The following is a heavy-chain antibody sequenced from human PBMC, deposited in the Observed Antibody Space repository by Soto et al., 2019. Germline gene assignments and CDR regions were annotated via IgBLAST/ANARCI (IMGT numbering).Heavy chain of an antibody. CDR3: ARHRFLEWFQGNWFDP. CDR2: IYPGDSDT. V-gene: IGHV5-51*01. J-gene: IGHJ5*02. CDR1: GYSFTSYW. Sequence: PGESLKISCKGSGYSFTSYWIGWVRQMPGKGLEWMGIIYPGDSDTRYSPSFQGQVTISADKSISTAYLQWSSLKASDTAMYYCARHRFLEWFQGNWFDPWGQGTLVTVSS. D-gene: IGHD3-3*01.